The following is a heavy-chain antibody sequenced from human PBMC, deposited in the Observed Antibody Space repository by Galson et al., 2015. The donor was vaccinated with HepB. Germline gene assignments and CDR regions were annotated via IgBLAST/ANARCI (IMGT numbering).Heavy chain of an antibody. CDR3: VKVFRSILLEAEYFQH. D-gene: IGHD3-3*02. J-gene: IGHJ1*01. V-gene: IGHV3-64D*06. CDR1: GFTFSSYA. Sequence: SLRPSCAASGFTFSSYAMHWVRQAPGKGLEYVSAISSHGGSTYYADSVKGRFTISRDNSKNTLYLQMSSLRAEDTAVYYCVKVFRSILLEAEYFQHWGQGTLVTVSS. CDR2: ISSHGGST.